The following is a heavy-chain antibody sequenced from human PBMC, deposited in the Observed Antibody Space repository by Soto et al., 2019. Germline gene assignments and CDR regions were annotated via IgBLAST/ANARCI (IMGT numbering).Heavy chain of an antibody. J-gene: IGHJ5*02. Sequence: PGESLKISCKGSGYSFTSYWIAWVRQMPGKGLEWMGRIDPSDSYTNYSPSFQGHVTISADKSISTAYLQWSSLKASDTAMYYCARNGPPVGDYGGNSITSWFDPWGQGTLVTVSS. D-gene: IGHD4-17*01. V-gene: IGHV5-10-1*01. CDR2: IDPSDSYT. CDR3: ARNGPPVGDYGGNSITSWFDP. CDR1: GYSFTSYW.